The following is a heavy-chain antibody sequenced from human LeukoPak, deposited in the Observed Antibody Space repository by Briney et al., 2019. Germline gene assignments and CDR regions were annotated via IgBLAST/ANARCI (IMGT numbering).Heavy chain of an antibody. D-gene: IGHD3-3*01. V-gene: IGHV3-30-3*01. J-gene: IGHJ6*03. Sequence: GGSLRLSCAASGFTFSSYAMHWVRQAPGKGLEWVAVISYDGSNKYYADSVKGRFTISRDNSKNTLYLQMNSLRAEDTAVYYCTRTGGERITIFGVVTHYFYYMDVWGQGTLVTVSS. CDR2: ISYDGSNK. CDR3: TRTGGERITIFGVVTHYFYYMDV. CDR1: GFTFSSYA.